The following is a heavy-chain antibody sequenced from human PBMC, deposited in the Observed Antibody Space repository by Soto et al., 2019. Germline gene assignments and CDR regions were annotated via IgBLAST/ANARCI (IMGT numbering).Heavy chain of an antibody. Sequence: GGSLRLSCVGSGFTFSSHSFYWVRQAPGKGLEWISYISSSSGTIYYVDSVKGRFTISRDNVNKSVYLHMNSLRDEDTATYYCASHLGSYDVDYWGQGTLVTVSS. J-gene: IGHJ4*02. CDR3: ASHLGSYDVDY. V-gene: IGHV3-48*02. CDR2: ISSSSGTI. D-gene: IGHD3-10*01. CDR1: GFTFSSHS.